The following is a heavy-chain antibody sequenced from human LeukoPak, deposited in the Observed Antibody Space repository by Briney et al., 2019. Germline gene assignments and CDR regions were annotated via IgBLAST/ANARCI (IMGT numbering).Heavy chain of an antibody. Sequence: GESLQISCKGSGYSFTSYWIGWVRQMPGKGLKWMGIIYPGDSDTRYSPSFQGQVTISADKSISTAYLQWSSLKASDTAMYYCARLGREGDAHSQFDYWGQGTLVTVSS. CDR1: GYSFTSYW. CDR2: IYPGDSDT. V-gene: IGHV5-51*01. J-gene: IGHJ4*02. CDR3: ARLGREGDAHSQFDY. D-gene: IGHD3-10*01.